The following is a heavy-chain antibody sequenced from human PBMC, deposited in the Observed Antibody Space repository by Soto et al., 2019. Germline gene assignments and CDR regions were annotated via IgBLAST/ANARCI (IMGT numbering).Heavy chain of an antibody. CDR2: IYSGGST. D-gene: IGHD2-21*02. J-gene: IGHJ2*01. Sequence: EVQLMESGGGLVQPGGSLRLSCAASGFTVSSHYMSWVRQAPGKGLEWVSVIYSGGSTYYTDSVKGRFTISRDNSKNTLFLQMNSLRAEDTAVYYCARDYYGGNSRYFDLWGRGTLVTVSS. CDR1: GFTVSSHY. V-gene: IGHV3-66*01. CDR3: ARDYYGGNSRYFDL.